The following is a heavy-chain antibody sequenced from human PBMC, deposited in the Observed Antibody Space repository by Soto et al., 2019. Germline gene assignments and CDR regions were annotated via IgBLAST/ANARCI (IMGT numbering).Heavy chain of an antibody. J-gene: IGHJ3*02. V-gene: IGHV3-30-3*01. CDR3: ASDAFDI. Sequence: QVQLVESGGGVVQPGRSLRLSCAASGFTFSSYAMHWVRQAPGKGLEWVAVISYDGSNKYYADSVKGRFTMSRDNSKNTLYLQMNSLRAEDTAVYYCASDAFDIWGQGTMVTFSS. CDR1: GFTFSSYA. CDR2: ISYDGSNK.